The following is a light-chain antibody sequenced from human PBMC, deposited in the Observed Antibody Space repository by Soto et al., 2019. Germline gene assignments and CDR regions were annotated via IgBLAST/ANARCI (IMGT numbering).Light chain of an antibody. V-gene: IGKV3-15*01. J-gene: IGKJ4*01. CDR1: QSVSNN. CDR3: QHYKLWPLT. CDR2: AAS. Sequence: EIVMTQSPATLSVSPGERASLSCRASQSVSNNLAWYQQKPGQAPRLLIYAASTRATGIPARFSSSGSGTEFTITSSSLQAEDVADYYRQHYKLWPLTFGGGTMVEIK.